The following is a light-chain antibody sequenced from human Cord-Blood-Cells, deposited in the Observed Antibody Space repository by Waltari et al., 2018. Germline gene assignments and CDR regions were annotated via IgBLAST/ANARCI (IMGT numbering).Light chain of an antibody. CDR3: CSYAGSYTYV. CDR2: DVS. CDR1: SSDVGGYNY. J-gene: IGLJ1*01. Sequence: QSALTQPRSVSGSPGQSVTISCPGTSSDVGGYNYVSWYQQHPGKAPKLMIYDVSKRPSGVPDSFSGSKSGNTASLTISGLQAEDEADYYCCSYAGSYTYVFGTGTKVTVL. V-gene: IGLV2-11*01.